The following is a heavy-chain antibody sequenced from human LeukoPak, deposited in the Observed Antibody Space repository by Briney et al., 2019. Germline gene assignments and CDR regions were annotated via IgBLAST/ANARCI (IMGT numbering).Heavy chain of an antibody. Sequence: SETLSLTCTVSGGSISSSSYYWVWIRQPPGKGLECIGLIYYSGSTYYNPSLKSRVTISVDTSKNQFSLKLNSVTAADTAVYYWTKETRYCSGNNYYNKHFYYYYMDVWGKGTTVTVSS. CDR2: IYYSGST. V-gene: IGHV4-39*07. CDR1: GGSISSSSYY. CDR3: TKETRYCSGNNYYNKHFYYYYMDV. D-gene: IGHD2-15*01. J-gene: IGHJ6*03.